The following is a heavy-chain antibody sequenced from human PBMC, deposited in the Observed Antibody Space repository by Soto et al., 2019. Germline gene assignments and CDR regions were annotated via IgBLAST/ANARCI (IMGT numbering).Heavy chain of an antibody. D-gene: IGHD3-10*01. V-gene: IGHV3-48*02. J-gene: IGHJ4*02. CDR2: ISSSSSTI. CDR1: GFTFSSYS. CDR3: ARDRFPLLWFGESPYYFDY. Sequence: GGSLRLSCAASGFTFSSYSMNWVRQAPGKGLEWVSYISSSSSTIYYADSVKGRFTISRDNAKNSLYLQMNSLRDEDTAVYYCARDRFPLLWFGESPYYFDYWGQGTLVTAPQ.